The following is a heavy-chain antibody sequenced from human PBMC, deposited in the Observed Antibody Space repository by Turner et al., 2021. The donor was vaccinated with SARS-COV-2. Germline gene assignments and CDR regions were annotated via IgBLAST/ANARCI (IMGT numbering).Heavy chain of an antibody. J-gene: IGHJ4*02. D-gene: IGHD5-18*01. Sequence: QVQLVQSGAEVKKPGASVKLSCKASGYTFTSDDINWVRQATGQGLEWMGWMNPNSGNTGYAQKFQGRVTMTRNTSIRTAYMELSSLRSEDTSVYYCARTFTAMVRVDYWGQGTLVTVSS. V-gene: IGHV1-8*01. CDR2: MNPNSGNT. CDR1: GYTFTSDD. CDR3: ARTFTAMVRVDY.